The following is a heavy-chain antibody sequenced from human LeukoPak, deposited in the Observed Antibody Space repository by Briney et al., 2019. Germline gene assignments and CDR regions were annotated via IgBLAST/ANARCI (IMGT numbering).Heavy chain of an antibody. CDR2: ISHSGNT. CDR3: ARYSTTWPYWYFDL. CDR1: GDSISSGSYS. D-gene: IGHD2/OR15-2a*01. Sequence: SETLSLTCAVSGDSISSGSYSWSWIRQPPGKGLEWIGYISHSGNTYYSPSLKSRVTISVDNSKNQFSLKLTSVTAADTAVYYCARYSTTWPYWYFDLWGRGTLVTVSS. V-gene: IGHV4-30-2*01. J-gene: IGHJ2*01.